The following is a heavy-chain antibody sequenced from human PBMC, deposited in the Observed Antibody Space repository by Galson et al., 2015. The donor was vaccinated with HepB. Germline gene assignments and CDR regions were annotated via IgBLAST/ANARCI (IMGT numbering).Heavy chain of an antibody. J-gene: IGHJ5*02. V-gene: IGHV3-64D*06. Sequence: SLRLSCAASGFTFSSYAMHWVRQAPGKGLEYVSAISSNGGSTYYADSVKGRFTISRDNSKNTLYLQMSSLRAEDTAVYYCVKVEVYSSGWYYDPWGQGTLVTVSS. CDR3: VKVEVYSSGWYYDP. CDR2: ISSNGGST. D-gene: IGHD6-19*01. CDR1: GFTFSSYA.